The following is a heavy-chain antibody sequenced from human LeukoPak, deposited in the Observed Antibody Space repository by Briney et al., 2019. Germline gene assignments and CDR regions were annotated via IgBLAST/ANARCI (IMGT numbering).Heavy chain of an antibody. CDR1: GGSLSGSSYY. CDR2: NYYRGIA. D-gene: IGHD1-20*01. V-gene: IGHV4-39*01. CDR3: ASRYNWNLVDDY. J-gene: IGHJ4*02. Sequence: PSETLSLTCTLSGGSLSGSSYYWGWTRQPPGKGLELIGINYYRGIAYYNPSLKRQVTIAIDKSKNQFSLKLSSATAADTAVYYCASRYNWNLVDDYWGQGTLVTVSS.